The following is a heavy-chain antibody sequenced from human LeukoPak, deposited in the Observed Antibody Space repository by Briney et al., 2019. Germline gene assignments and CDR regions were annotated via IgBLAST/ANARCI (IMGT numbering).Heavy chain of an antibody. CDR1: GFTFSSYN. J-gene: IGHJ4*02. D-gene: IGHD2-2*01. CDR2: ISYSSRAK. CDR3: ARAYCSSTSCFG. Sequence: GGSLRLSCAASGFTFSSYNMNWVRQAPGKGLEWASSISYSSRAKYYADSVKGRFTISRDNFKDSLYLQMDSLRAEDTAVYYCARAYCSSTSCFGWGQGTLVTVSS. V-gene: IGHV3-48*01.